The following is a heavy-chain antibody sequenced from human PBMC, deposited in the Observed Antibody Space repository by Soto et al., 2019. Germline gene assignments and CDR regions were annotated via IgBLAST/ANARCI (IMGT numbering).Heavy chain of an antibody. V-gene: IGHV1-3*01. D-gene: IGHD1-20*01. CDR2: INAGNGNT. Sequence: GASVKVACKASGYHFTSYSMHWVRQAPGQRLEWMGWINAGNGNTKYSQKFQGRATITRDTSASTAYMELSSLRSEDTAVYYCARAGLNWNDDYYYYGMDVWGQGTTVTVSS. J-gene: IGHJ6*02. CDR1: GYHFTSYS. CDR3: ARAGLNWNDDYYYYGMDV.